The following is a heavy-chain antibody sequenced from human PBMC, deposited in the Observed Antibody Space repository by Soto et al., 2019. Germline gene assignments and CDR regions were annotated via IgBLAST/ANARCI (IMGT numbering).Heavy chain of an antibody. J-gene: IGHJ4*02. CDR2: LYWNDDR. D-gene: IGHD1-26*01. Sequence: QLTLKESGPALVKPTQALTLTCTFSGFSLSSIGVAVGWIRQPPGKALEWLALLYWNDDRRYSPSLQSRLTITQDTSKKQVVLTMTHIDPADTATYYCAHSASVPCCYYFDSRGQGTLVTVSS. CDR1: GFSLSSIGVA. V-gene: IGHV2-5*01. CDR3: AHSASVPCCYYFDS.